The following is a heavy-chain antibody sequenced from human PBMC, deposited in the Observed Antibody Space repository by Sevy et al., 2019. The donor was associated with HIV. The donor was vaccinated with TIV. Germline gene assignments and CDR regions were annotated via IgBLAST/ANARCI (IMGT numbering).Heavy chain of an antibody. CDR1: GFTFSSNS. Sequence: GGSLRLSCIASGFTFSSNSMNWVRQAPGKGLEWVSYITSASTTIHYAASVRGRFTISRDNAKNSLYLQMNSLRDEDTAVYYCSRDGGDSSGYYRFDNWGQGTLVTVSS. CDR3: SRDGGDSSGYYRFDN. V-gene: IGHV3-48*02. D-gene: IGHD3-22*01. J-gene: IGHJ4*02. CDR2: ITSASTTI.